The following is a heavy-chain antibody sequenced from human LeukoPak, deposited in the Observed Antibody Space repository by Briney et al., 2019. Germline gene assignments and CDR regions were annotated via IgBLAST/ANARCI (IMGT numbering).Heavy chain of an antibody. CDR3: ARTTEGYCRGTTCYYYYYYVNV. D-gene: IGHD2-2*01. CDR1: GGSISSYY. J-gene: IGHJ6*03. V-gene: IGHV4-59*01. CDR2: IYYSGST. Sequence: TASETLSLTCTVSGGSISSYYWSWIRQPPGKGLEWIGFIYYSGSTHYKPSLKSRGTISVDTSKNEFSLKLSSVTAADTAVYYCARTTEGYCRGTTCYYYYYYVNVWGKGTTVTVSS.